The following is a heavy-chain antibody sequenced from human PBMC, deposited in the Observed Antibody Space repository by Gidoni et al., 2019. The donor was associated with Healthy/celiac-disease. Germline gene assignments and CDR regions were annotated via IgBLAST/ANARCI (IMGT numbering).Heavy chain of an antibody. V-gene: IGHV3-23*01. CDR3: AKGRGYSGAGEYFQH. J-gene: IGHJ1*01. D-gene: IGHD2-15*01. Sequence: EVQLLESGGGVVQPWGSLRISCAASGFTCSSYAMSWVRQAPGKGLRWVSTISGRGGSTYYSDSVKGRFTISRDNSKNTLYLQMNSLRAEDTAVYYCAKGRGYSGAGEYFQHWGQGTLVTVSS. CDR1: GFTCSSYA. CDR2: ISGRGGST.